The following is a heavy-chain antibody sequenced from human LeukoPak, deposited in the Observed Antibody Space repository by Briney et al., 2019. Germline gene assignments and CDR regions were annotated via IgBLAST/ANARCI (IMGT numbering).Heavy chain of an antibody. D-gene: IGHD3-22*01. CDR1: GDFISSSYW. V-gene: IGHV4-4*02. Sequence: PSGTLSLTCAVSGDFISSSYWWSWVRQPPGKGLEWIGEIYHSGSTNYNPSLKSRVTISVDKPKNQFSLKLSSVTAADTAVYYCAREEEVMTFFDYWGQGTLVTVSS. CDR3: AREEEVMTFFDY. CDR2: IYHSGST. J-gene: IGHJ4*02.